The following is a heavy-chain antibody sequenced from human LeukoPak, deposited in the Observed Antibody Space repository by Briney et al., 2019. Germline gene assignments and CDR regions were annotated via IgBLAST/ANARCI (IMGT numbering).Heavy chain of an antibody. CDR3: AKDGQWLVRGYFDY. Sequence: AEGSLRLSCAASGFTFSSYAMSWVRQAPGKGLEWVSAISGSGGSTYYADSVKGRFTISRDNSKNTLYLQMNSLRAEDTAVYYCAKDGQWLVRGYFDYWGQGTLVTVSS. J-gene: IGHJ4*02. CDR1: GFTFSSYA. D-gene: IGHD6-19*01. CDR2: ISGSGGST. V-gene: IGHV3-23*01.